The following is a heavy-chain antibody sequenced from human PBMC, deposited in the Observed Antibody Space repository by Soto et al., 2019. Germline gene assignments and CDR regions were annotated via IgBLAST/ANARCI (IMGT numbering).Heavy chain of an antibody. CDR2: ISTGGTYL. CDR1: GFSFRTHT. J-gene: IGHJ6*02. CDR3: VKGGEDITSPYGMDV. D-gene: IGHD2-2*01. Sequence: SLRLSCVASGFSFRTHTLVWVRQAPGKGLEWVSYISTGGTYLEYAHSVKGRFTISRDDAADSVFLQMNSLKGDDTAVYYCVKGGEDITSPYGMDVWGQGTTVTVSS. V-gene: IGHV3-21*06.